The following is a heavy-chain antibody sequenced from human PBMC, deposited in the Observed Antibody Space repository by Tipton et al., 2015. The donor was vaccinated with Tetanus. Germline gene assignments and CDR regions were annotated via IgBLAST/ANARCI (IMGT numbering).Heavy chain of an antibody. CDR3: ATYRSGWYNYFDY. D-gene: IGHD6-19*01. V-gene: IGHV1-8*02. Sequence: QSGPEVKKPGASVKVSCKASGYTFTDYYIHWVRQAPGQGLEWMAWMNPNSGDTGYARKFQGRVTMTRNTSISTAYMELNSLTSEDTAVYYCATYRSGWYNYFDYWGQGTLVTVSS. CDR1: GYTFTDYY. J-gene: IGHJ4*02. CDR2: MNPNSGDT.